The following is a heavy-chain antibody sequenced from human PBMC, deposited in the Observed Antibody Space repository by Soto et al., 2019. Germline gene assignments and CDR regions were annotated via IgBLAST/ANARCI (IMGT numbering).Heavy chain of an antibody. CDR1: GGSISSGGYY. J-gene: IGHJ6*02. CDR2: IYYSGST. CDR3: ARVSVAEDYYYYYGMDV. Sequence: SETLSLTCTVSGGSISSGGYYWSWIRQHPGKGLEWIGYIYYSGSTYYNPSLKSRVTISVDTSKNQFSLKLSSVTAADTAVYYCARVSVAEDYYYYYGMDVWGQGTTVTVSS. D-gene: IGHD6-19*01. V-gene: IGHV4-61*08.